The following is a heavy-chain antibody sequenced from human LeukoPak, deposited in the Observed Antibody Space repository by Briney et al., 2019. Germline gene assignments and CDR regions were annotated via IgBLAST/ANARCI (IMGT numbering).Heavy chain of an antibody. D-gene: IGHD6-19*01. J-gene: IGHJ4*02. CDR2: INPNSGGT. CDR1: GYTFTSYY. CDR3: ARDSDSSGWYETHLFDY. V-gene: IGHV1-2*02. Sequence: ASVKVSCEASGYTFTSYYMHWVRQAPGQGLEWMGWINPNSGGTNYAQKFQGRVTMTRDTSISTAYMELSRLRSDDTAVYYCARDSDSSGWYETHLFDYWGRGTLVTVSS.